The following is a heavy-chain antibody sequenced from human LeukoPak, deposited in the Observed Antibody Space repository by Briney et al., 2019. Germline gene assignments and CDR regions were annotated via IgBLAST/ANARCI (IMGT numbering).Heavy chain of an antibody. J-gene: IGHJ3*02. CDR2: IYYSGST. V-gene: IGHV4-61*01. Sequence: PSETLSLTCTVSGGSVSSGIYYWSWIRQPPGKGLEWIGYIYYSGSTNYNPSLKSRVTISVDTSKNQFSLKLSSVTAADTAVYYCARDVLTEGTLAFDIWGQGKMVTVSS. CDR3: ARDVLTEGTLAFDI. CDR1: GGSVSSGIYY. D-gene: IGHD3-10*01.